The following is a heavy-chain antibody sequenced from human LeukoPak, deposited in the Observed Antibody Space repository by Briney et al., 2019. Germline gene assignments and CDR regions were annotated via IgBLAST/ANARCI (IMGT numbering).Heavy chain of an antibody. J-gene: IGHJ4*02. CDR3: ARRRAVAGFQAPNFDY. D-gene: IGHD6-19*01. V-gene: IGHV5-51*01. CDR2: IYPGDSDT. CDR1: GYSFTSYW. Sequence: GESLKISCKGSGYSFTSYWIGWVRQMPGKGLEWMGIIYPGDSDTRYSPSFQGQVTISADKSISTAYLQWSSLKASDTAMYYCARRRAVAGFQAPNFDYWGQGTLVTVSS.